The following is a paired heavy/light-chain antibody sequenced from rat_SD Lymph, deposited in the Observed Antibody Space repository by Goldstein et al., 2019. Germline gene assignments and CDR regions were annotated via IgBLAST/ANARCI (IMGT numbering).Heavy chain of an antibody. CDR1: GFTFSNYG. Sequence: EVQLVESGGGLVQPGRSLKLSCAASGFTFSNYGMAWVRQTPTKGLEWVASISTGGGNTYYRDSVKGRFTISRDNAKNTQYLQMDSLRSEDTATYYCARHLYGSYFDYWGQGVMVTVSS. V-gene: IGHV5S14*01. D-gene: IGHD1-11*01. CDR2: ISTGGGNT. J-gene: IGHJ2*01. CDR3: ARHLYGSYFDY.
Light chain of an antibody. CDR2: DAS. Sequence: DIVLTQSPALAVSLGQRATISCRASQSVSTSSYNLMHWYQQKPGEQPKLLIYDASNLASGIPVRFSGSGSGTDFTLTINPVQADDIATYYCQQSRELPLTFGSGTKLEIK. J-gene: IGKJ5*01. V-gene: IGKV3S13*01. CDR3: QQSRELPLT. CDR1: QSVSTSSYNL.